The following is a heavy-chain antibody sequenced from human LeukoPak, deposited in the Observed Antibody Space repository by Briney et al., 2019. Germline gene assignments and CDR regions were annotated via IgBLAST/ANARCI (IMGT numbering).Heavy chain of an antibody. D-gene: IGHD5-18*01. V-gene: IGHV3-30*18. J-gene: IGHJ4*02. CDR3: AKEMDTAMALDY. Sequence: PGRSLRLSCAASGFTFSSYGMHWVRQAPGKGLEWVAVISYDGSNKYYADPVKGRFTISRDNSKNTLYLQMNSLRAEDTALYYCAKEMDTAMALDYWGQGTLVTVSS. CDR2: ISYDGSNK. CDR1: GFTFSSYG.